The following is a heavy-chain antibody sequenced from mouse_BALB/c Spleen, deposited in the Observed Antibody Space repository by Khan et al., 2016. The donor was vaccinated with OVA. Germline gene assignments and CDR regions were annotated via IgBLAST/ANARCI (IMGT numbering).Heavy chain of an antibody. Sequence: EVMLVESGGDLVKPGGSLKLSCAASGFTFSNYAMSWVRQTPEKRLEWVASISSGGTTYFPDSVKGRFTISRDNGRNILYLQMSSLRSEDTAMYYCARDYWFTYWGQGTLVTVSA. V-gene: IGHV5-6-5*01. CDR3: ARDYWFTY. CDR1: GFTFSNYA. CDR2: ISSGGTT. J-gene: IGHJ3*01.